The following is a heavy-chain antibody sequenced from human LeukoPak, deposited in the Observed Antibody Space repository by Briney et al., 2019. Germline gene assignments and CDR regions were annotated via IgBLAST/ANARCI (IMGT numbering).Heavy chain of an antibody. CDR2: IYHTGRI. J-gene: IGHJ4*02. Sequence: SETLSLTCTVSGGSISSSYWSWIRQPPGQGLEWIGYIYHTGRINYNPSLKSRVTISVDTSKNQFSLKLSSVTAADTAVYYCARRGEFSEFDYWGQGTLVTVSS. D-gene: IGHD3-16*01. CDR1: GGSISSSY. V-gene: IGHV4-59*01. CDR3: ARRGEFSEFDY.